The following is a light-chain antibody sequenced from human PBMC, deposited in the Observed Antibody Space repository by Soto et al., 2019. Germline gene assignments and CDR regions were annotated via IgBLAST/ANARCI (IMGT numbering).Light chain of an antibody. CDR3: SSHAGSNAFYV. J-gene: IGLJ1*01. Sequence: QSVLTQPASVSGSPGQSITIPCTGTSSDIGAYDYVSWYQQYPGRVPKLIIHEVTNRPSGVSDRFSGSKSGNTASLTISGLQTEDEADYYCSSHAGSNAFYVFGTGIKVTVL. CDR1: SSDIGAYDY. V-gene: IGLV2-14*01. CDR2: EVT.